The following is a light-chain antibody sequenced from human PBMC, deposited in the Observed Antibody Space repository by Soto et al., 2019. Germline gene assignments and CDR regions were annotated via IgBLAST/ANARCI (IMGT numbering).Light chain of an antibody. CDR1: RSISSH. V-gene: IGKV1-39*01. CDR2: AAS. J-gene: IGKJ4*01. Sequence: DIQMTQSPSSLSASVGDRVTITCRASRSISSHLNWYQQKPGKAPKLLIYAASSLQSGVPSRFSGSGSGTDFTLTISSLQPEDFASYYCQQNYGTPLTFGGGTKVEIK. CDR3: QQNYGTPLT.